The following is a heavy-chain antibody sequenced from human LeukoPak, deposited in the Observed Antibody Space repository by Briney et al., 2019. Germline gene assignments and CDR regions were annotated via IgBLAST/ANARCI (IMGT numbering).Heavy chain of an antibody. CDR1: GFNFRDFW. D-gene: IGHD7-27*01. J-gene: IGHJ4*02. Sequence: GGSLRLSCAASGFNFRDFWMNWIRQAPGKGLEWVANTNQDGSQKYYVGSVRGRFTISRDNAENLFYLQIDSLRVEDTAIYYCAAWGSGNYWGQGTLVTVSS. V-gene: IGHV3-7*03. CDR3: AAWGSGNY. CDR2: TNQDGSQK.